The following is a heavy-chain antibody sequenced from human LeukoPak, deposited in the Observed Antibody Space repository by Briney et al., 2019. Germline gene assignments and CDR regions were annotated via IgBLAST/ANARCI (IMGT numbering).Heavy chain of an antibody. J-gene: IGHJ4*01. CDR3: ARLYPRSRFDY. CDR1: GGSFSGYY. Sequence: SETLSLTCAVYGGSFSGYYWSWIRQPPGKGLEWIGEINHSGSTNYNPSLKSRVTISVDTSKYQFSLKLSSVTAADTAVYYCARLYPRSRFDYWGQGTLVTVSS. V-gene: IGHV4-34*01. D-gene: IGHD2-15*01. CDR2: INHSGST.